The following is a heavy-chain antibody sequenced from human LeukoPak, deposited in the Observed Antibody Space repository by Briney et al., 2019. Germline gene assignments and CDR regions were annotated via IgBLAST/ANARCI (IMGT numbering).Heavy chain of an antibody. D-gene: IGHD3-22*01. J-gene: IGHJ1*01. Sequence: ASVKVSCKASVYTITSYYIHWVRQAPGQGREWMGRINPNSGDTNFAQNFQGRVTMTRDTSISTVYMELSRLRSDDTAVFYCARGYYDSSDFEYFQHWGQGTLVTVSS. CDR3: ARGYYDSSDFEYFQH. V-gene: IGHV1-2*02. CDR1: VYTITSYY. CDR2: INPNSGDT.